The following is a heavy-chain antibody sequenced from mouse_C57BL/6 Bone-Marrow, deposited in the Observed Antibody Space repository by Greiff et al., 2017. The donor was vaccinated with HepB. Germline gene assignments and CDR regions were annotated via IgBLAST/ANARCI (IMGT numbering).Heavy chain of an antibody. Sequence: VQLQQSGPVLVKPGASVKMSCKASGYTFTDYYMNWVKQSHGKSLEWIGVINTYNCGTSYNQKFKGKATLTVDKSSSTAYMELNSLTSEDSAVYYCARKGITTVVATGPFDYWGQGTTLTVSS. V-gene: IGHV1-19*01. CDR1: GYTFTDYY. D-gene: IGHD1-1*01. CDR2: INTYNCGT. J-gene: IGHJ2*01. CDR3: ARKGITTVVATGPFDY.